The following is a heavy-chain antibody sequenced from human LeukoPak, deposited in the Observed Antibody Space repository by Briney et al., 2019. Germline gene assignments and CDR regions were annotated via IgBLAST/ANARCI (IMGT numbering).Heavy chain of an antibody. D-gene: IGHD2-2*01. Sequence: SETLSLTCTVSRGSISSYYWNWIRQSPRRGLEWIGYMFHSGSPNYNPSLKSRVAISIDTSKNQFSLKLSSVTAADTAVYYCARGSRYCSTTSYSSFDYWGQGTLVTVSS. J-gene: IGHJ4*02. CDR2: MFHSGSP. CDR1: RGSISSYY. CDR3: ARGSRYCSTTSYSSFDY. V-gene: IGHV4-59*01.